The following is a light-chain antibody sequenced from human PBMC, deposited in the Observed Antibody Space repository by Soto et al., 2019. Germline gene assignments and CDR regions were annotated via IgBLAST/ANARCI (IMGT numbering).Light chain of an antibody. CDR1: SSNIGVNT. V-gene: IGLV1-44*01. CDR3: AAWDDSLNGWV. J-gene: IGLJ3*02. Sequence: QSVLNQPPSASGTPGQRVTISCSGGSSNIGVNTVDWYQQFPGTAPKLLIYSNNYRPSGVPDRFSGSKSGSSASLAISGLQSEDEADYHCAAWDDSLNGWVFGGGTKVTVL. CDR2: SNN.